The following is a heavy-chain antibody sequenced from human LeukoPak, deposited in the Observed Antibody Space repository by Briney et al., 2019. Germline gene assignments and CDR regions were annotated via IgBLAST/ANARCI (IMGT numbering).Heavy chain of an antibody. CDR2: IYYSGST. D-gene: IGHD4-17*01. CDR1: GGSISSGGYY. J-gene: IGHJ6*02. V-gene: IGHV4-31*03. Sequence: SETLSLTCTVSGGSISSGGYYWRWIRQHPGKGLEWIVYIYYSGSTYYNPSLKSRVTISVDTSKNQFSLKLSSVTAADTAVYYCARLVTTVTTFEASDGMDVWGQGTTVTVSS. CDR3: ARLVTTVTTFEASDGMDV.